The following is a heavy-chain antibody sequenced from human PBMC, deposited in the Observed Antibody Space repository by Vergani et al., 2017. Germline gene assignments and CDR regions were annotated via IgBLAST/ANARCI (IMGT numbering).Heavy chain of an antibody. V-gene: IGHV3-33*01. CDR3: ARDLRLLYNRFDP. Sequence: QVQLVESGGGVVQPGRSLRLSCAASGFTFNQYGLPWFRQAPGKGMEWGAARWYDGNNKQYADSVKGRFTISRDNSKSTMYRQMNSLRDEDTGVYYCARDLRLLYNRFDPWGQGTLVTVSS. CDR1: GFTFNQYG. J-gene: IGHJ5*02. CDR2: RWYDGNNK. D-gene: IGHD1-14*01.